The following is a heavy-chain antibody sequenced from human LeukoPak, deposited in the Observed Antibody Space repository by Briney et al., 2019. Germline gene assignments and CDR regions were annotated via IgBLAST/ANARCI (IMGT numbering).Heavy chain of an antibody. Sequence: ASVKVSCKASGSTFTGYYMHWVRQAPGQGLEWMGWINPNSGGTNYAQNFQGRVTMTRDTSISTAYMELSRLRSDDTAVYYCATRNSDSSGYYPNYWGQGTLVTVSS. CDR3: ATRNSDSSGYYPNY. J-gene: IGHJ4*02. CDR2: INPNSGGT. V-gene: IGHV1-2*02. D-gene: IGHD3-22*01. CDR1: GSTFTGYY.